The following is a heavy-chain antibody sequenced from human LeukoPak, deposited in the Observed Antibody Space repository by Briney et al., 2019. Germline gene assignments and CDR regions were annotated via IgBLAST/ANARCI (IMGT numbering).Heavy chain of an antibody. CDR3: ARHVDSSGYWRD. CDR1: GGSISSSSYY. Sequence: SETLSLTCTVSGGSISSSSYYWGWIRQPPGKGLEWIGSIYYSGSTYYNPSLKSRVTISVDTSKNQFSLKLSSVTAADTAVYYCARHVDSSGYWRDWGQGTLVTVPS. V-gene: IGHV4-39*01. CDR2: IYYSGST. J-gene: IGHJ4*02. D-gene: IGHD3-22*01.